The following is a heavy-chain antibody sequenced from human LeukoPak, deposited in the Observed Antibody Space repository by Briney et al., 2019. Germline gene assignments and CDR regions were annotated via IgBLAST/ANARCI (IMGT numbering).Heavy chain of an antibody. V-gene: IGHV4-39*07. Sequence: SETLSLACTVSGGSISSYYWGWIRQPPGKGLEWIGSIYYSGSTYYNPSLKSRVTISVDTSKNQFSLKLSSVTAADTAVYYCAALAASGNFDYWGQGTLVTVSS. D-gene: IGHD2-15*01. CDR2: IYYSGST. J-gene: IGHJ4*02. CDR3: AALAASGNFDY. CDR1: GGSISSYY.